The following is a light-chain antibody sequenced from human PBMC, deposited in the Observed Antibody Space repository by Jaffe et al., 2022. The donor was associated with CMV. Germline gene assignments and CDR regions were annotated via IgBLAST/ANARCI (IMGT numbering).Light chain of an antibody. CDR3: QQYDRDPPIGGPFT. Sequence: DIQMTQSPSSLPASVGDRVTITCQASQDIGKSLNWYQQKPGRAPNLLLYDVSKFKTGVPSRFRGSGSGTDFTFTITDLQPEDFATYYCQQYDRDPPIGGPFTFGPGTKV. CDR2: DVS. CDR1: QDIGKS. J-gene: IGKJ3*01. V-gene: IGKV1-33*01.